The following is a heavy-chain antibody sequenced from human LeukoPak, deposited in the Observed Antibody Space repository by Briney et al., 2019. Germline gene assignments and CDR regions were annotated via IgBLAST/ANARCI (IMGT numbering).Heavy chain of an antibody. CDR3: ARDLGIAVAGQTYYYYYMDV. CDR2: ISGYNGNT. D-gene: IGHD6-19*01. V-gene: IGHV1-18*01. Sequence: ASVKVSCKASGYTFTTYNINWVRQAPGQGLEWMGWISGYNGNTNYAQKLQGRATMTTDTSTSTAYMELRSLRSDDTAVYYCARDLGIAVAGQTYYYYYMDVWGKGTTVTVSS. CDR1: GYTFTTYN. J-gene: IGHJ6*03.